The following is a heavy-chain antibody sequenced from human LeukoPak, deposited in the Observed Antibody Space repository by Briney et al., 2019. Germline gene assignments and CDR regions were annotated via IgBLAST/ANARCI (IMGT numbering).Heavy chain of an antibody. J-gene: IGHJ4*02. Sequence: PGGSLRLSCAASGFTFSSYWMHWVRQAPGKGLVWVSRINSDGGSTSYADSVKGRFTISRDNAKNTLYLQMNSLRAEDTAVYYCARGRGSWYGVYFDYWGQGTLVTVSS. CDR2: INSDGGST. CDR3: ARGRGSWYGVYFDY. D-gene: IGHD6-13*01. CDR1: GFTFSSYW. V-gene: IGHV3-74*01.